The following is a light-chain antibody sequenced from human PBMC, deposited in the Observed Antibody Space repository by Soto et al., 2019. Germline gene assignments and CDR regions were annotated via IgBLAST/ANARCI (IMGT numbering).Light chain of an antibody. J-gene: IGKJ1*01. CDR2: GTS. CDR3: QQYGSSPRT. V-gene: IGKV3-20*01. Sequence: EIVLTQSPGTLSLSPGERATLSCRASQNVGSRYLAWYQRKPGQAPRLLICGTSNRATGIPDRFSGSGSGTDFSLTISSLEPGDLAVYYCQQYGSSPRTFGQGTKVEIK. CDR1: QNVGSRY.